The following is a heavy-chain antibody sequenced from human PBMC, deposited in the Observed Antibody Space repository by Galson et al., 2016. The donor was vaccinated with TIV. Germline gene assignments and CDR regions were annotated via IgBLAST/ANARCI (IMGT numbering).Heavy chain of an antibody. D-gene: IGHD2-15*01. CDR3: VRVIRGSGPVN. CDR1: GYTFTANY. Sequence: SVKVSCKDSGYTFTANYVHWVRQAPGQGLEWMGWISPDSGNTKITQKFQGRVTMTRDTSASTTHLDLSRLGFDDPAMYYCVRVIRGSGPVNWGQGTLVTVSS. J-gene: IGHJ4*02. V-gene: IGHV1-2*02. CDR2: ISPDSGNT.